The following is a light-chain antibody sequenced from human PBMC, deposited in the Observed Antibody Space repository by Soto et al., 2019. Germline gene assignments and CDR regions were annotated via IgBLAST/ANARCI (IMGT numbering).Light chain of an antibody. CDR2: DAS. J-gene: IGKJ5*01. Sequence: EIVLTQSRATLSLSPGERATLSCRASQSVSSYLAWYQQKPGQAPRLLIYDASNRATGIPARFSGSGSGTDFTLTISSLEPEDFALYYCQQRSNWPITFGQGTRLEIK. CDR3: QQRSNWPIT. V-gene: IGKV3-11*01. CDR1: QSVSSY.